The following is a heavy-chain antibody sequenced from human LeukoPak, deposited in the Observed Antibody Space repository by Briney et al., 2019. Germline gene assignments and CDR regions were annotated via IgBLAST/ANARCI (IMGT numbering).Heavy chain of an antibody. Sequence: ASVKVSCKASGYTFTSYGISWVRQAPGQGLEWMGWISAYNGNTNYAQKLQGRVTMTTDTSTSTAYMELRSLRSDDTAVYYCARDRIAAAGTEVYYYGMDVWGQGTMVTVSS. CDR1: GYTFTSYG. V-gene: IGHV1-18*01. CDR2: ISAYNGNT. J-gene: IGHJ6*02. CDR3: ARDRIAAAGTEVYYYGMDV. D-gene: IGHD6-13*01.